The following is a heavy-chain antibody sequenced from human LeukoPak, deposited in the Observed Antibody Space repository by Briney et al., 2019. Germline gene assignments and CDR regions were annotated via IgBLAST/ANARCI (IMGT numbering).Heavy chain of an antibody. CDR3: ARHSQHQLRWFDP. V-gene: IGHV4-59*08. CDR1: GVSISSYY. CDR2: VYYSGST. D-gene: IGHD6-13*01. J-gene: IGHJ5*02. Sequence: SETLSLTCTVSGVSISSYYWSWIRQPPGKGLEWIGYVYYSGSTNYSPSLKSRVTISVDTSKNQISLKLNSVTASDTAVYHCARHSQHQLRWFDPWGQGTLVTVSS.